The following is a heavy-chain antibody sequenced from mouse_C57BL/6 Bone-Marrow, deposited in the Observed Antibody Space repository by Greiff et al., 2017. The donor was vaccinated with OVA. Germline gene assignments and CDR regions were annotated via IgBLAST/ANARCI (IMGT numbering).Heavy chain of an antibody. CDR3: ARKRFDYDRGYFDY. J-gene: IGHJ2*01. CDR1: GYTFTSYW. Sequence: QVQLQQPGAELVMPGASVKLSCKASGYTFTSYWMHWVKQRPGQGLEWIGEIDPSDSYTNYNQKFKGKSTLTVDKSSSTAYMQLSSLTSEDSAVYYCARKRFDYDRGYFDYWGQGTTLTVSS. CDR2: IDPSDSYT. D-gene: IGHD2-4*01. V-gene: IGHV1-69*01.